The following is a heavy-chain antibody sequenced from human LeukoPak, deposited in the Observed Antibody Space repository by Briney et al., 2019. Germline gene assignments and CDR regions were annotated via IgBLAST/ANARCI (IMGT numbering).Heavy chain of an antibody. V-gene: IGHV4-59*01. D-gene: IGHD4-17*01. J-gene: IGHJ4*02. CDR2: INCSGNT. CDR3: AREGRQDYVYFDY. Sequence: SETLSLTCTVSGGSISDYYWSWIRQPPGKGLEWIGYINCSGNTNYNPSLKSRVTISVDTSKNQFSLRLTSVTAAATAVFYCAREGRQDYVYFDYWGQGSLVTVSS. CDR1: GGSISDYY.